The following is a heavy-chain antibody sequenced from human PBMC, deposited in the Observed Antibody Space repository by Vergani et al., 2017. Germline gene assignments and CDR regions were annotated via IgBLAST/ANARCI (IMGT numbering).Heavy chain of an antibody. CDR3: AKGGAGYSYGYFDY. J-gene: IGHJ4*02. D-gene: IGHD5-18*01. V-gene: IGHV3-23*04. CDR2: ISGSGGST. Sequence: VQLVESGGGVVQPGRSLRLSCAASGFTFSSYGMHWVRQAPGKGLEWVSAISGSGGSTYYADSVKGRFTISRDNSKNTLYLQMNSLRAEDTAVYYCAKGGAGYSYGYFDYWGQGTLVTVSS. CDR1: GFTFSSYG.